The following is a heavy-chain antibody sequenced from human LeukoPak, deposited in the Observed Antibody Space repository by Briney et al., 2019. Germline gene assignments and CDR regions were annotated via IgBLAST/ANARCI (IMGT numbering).Heavy chain of an antibody. J-gene: IGHJ3*02. V-gene: IGHV1-2*02. CDR2: INPNSGGT. D-gene: IGHD3-22*01. Sequence: ASVKVSCKASGYTFTGHYMHWVRQAPGQGLEWMGWINPNSGGTNYAQKFQGRVTMTRDTSISTAYMELSRLRSDDTAVYYCAREYYYDSSGYAGAFDIWGQGTMVTVSS. CDR1: GYTFTGHY. CDR3: AREYYYDSSGYAGAFDI.